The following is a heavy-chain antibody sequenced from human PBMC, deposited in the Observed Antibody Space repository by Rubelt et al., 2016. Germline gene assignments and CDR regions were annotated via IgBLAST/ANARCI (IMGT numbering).Heavy chain of an antibody. V-gene: IGHV3-21*01. CDR2: ISSSSSYI. Sequence: QLLDSGGGLVQPGGSLRLSCATSGFTFSSYSMNWVRQAPGKGLEWVSSISSSSSYIYYADSVKGRFTISRDNAKNSLYLQMNSLRAEDTAVYYCARGGNKWNYGALDAFDIWGQGTMVTVSS. CDR3: ARGGNKWNYGALDAFDI. J-gene: IGHJ3*02. D-gene: IGHD1-7*01. CDR1: GFTFSSYS.